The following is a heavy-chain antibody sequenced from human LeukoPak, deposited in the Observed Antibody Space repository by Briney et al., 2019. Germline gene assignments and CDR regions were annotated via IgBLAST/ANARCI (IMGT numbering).Heavy chain of an antibody. CDR1: GFTFSSYA. D-gene: IGHD1-26*01. V-gene: IGHV3-23*01. Sequence: GGSLRLSCAASGFTFSSYAMSWVRQAPGKGLEWVSTFSGSGGNTYYADSVKGRFTISRDNSKNTLYLQLNSLRAEDSGIYYCAKAFRIVGIGNPDDAFDVWGQGTVVTVS. J-gene: IGHJ3*01. CDR2: FSGSGGNT. CDR3: AKAFRIVGIGNPDDAFDV.